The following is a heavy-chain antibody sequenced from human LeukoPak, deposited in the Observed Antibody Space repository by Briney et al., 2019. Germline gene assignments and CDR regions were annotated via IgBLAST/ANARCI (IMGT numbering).Heavy chain of an antibody. J-gene: IGHJ4*02. CDR1: GFTFGDYA. CDR3: TRPHGDYRH. V-gene: IGHV3-49*04. Sequence: PGGSLRLSCTASGFTFGDYAMSWVRQAPGKGLEWVGFIRSKAYGGTTEYAASVKGRFTTSRDDSKSIAYLQMNSLKTEDTAVYYCTRPHGDYRHWGQGTLVTVSS. CDR2: IRSKAYGGTT. D-gene: IGHD4-17*01.